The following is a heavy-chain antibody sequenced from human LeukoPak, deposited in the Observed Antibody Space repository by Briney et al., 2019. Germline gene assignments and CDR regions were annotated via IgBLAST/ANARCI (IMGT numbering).Heavy chain of an antibody. J-gene: IGHJ5*02. D-gene: IGHD3-10*01. V-gene: IGHV4-39*01. CDR2: INYSGST. CDR3: ARRVPYGSASYELDT. CDR1: SGSISSNSYY. Sequence: PSETLSLTCTVSSGSISSNSYYWAWIRQPPGKGLEWIGSINYSGSTYYNPSLKSRVTMAVDTSKNQFSLRLSSVTVADTAVFYCARRVPYGSASYELDTWGQGTLVTVSS.